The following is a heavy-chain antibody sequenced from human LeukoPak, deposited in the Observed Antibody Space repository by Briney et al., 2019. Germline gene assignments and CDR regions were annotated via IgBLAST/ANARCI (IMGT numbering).Heavy chain of an antibody. CDR2: INHSGST. D-gene: IGHD3-10*01. J-gene: IGHJ4*02. Sequence: SETLSLTCAVYGGSFSGYYWSWTRQPPGKGLEWSGEINHSGSTNYNPSLKSRVTMSVDTSKNQFSLKLSSVTAADTAVYYCARESVVRGVILFDYWGQGTLVTVSS. CDR3: ARESVVRGVILFDY. V-gene: IGHV4-34*01. CDR1: GGSFSGYY.